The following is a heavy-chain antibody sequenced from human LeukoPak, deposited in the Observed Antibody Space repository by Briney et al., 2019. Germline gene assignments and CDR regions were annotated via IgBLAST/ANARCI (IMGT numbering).Heavy chain of an antibody. CDR2: IYYSGST. D-gene: IGHD4-23*01. V-gene: IGHV4-59*08. CDR3: ATHGGNYYFDS. CDR1: GGSISSYY. J-gene: IGHJ4*02. Sequence: SETLSLTCTVSGGSISSYYWSWIRQPPGKGLEWIGYIYYSGSTNYNPSLKSRVTISVDTSKNQFSLKLSSVTAADTAVYYCATHGGNYYFDSWGQGTLVTVSS.